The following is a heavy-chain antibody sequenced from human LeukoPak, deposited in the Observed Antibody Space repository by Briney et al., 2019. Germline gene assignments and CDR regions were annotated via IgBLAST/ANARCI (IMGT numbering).Heavy chain of an antibody. V-gene: IGHV1-46*01. CDR3: ARVDTAMVIDY. D-gene: IGHD5-18*01. CDR2: INPSGGST. CDR1: GYTFTSCY. J-gene: IGHJ4*02. Sequence: ASVKVSCKASGYTFTSCYMHWVRQAPGQGLEWMGIINPSGGSTSYAQKFQGRVTMTRGTSTSTVYMELSSLRSEDTAVYYCARVDTAMVIDYWGQGTLVTVSS.